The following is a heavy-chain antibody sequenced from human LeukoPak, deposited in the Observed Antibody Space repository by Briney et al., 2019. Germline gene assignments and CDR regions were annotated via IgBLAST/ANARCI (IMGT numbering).Heavy chain of an antibody. CDR3: ARDRYYYDSSARYFDY. V-gene: IGHV4-39*07. CDR1: GGSISSSSYY. CDR2: IYYSGST. D-gene: IGHD3-22*01. Sequence: SETLSLTCTVSGGSISSSSYYWGWIRQPPGKGLEWIGSIYYSGSTYYNPSLKSRVTISVDTSKNQFSLELSSVTVADTAVYYCARDRYYYDSSARYFDYWGQGTLVTVSS. J-gene: IGHJ4*02.